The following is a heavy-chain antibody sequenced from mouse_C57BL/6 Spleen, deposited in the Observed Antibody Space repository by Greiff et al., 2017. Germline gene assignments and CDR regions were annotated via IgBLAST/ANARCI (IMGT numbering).Heavy chain of an antibody. J-gene: IGHJ2*01. CDR1: GYTFTSYW. CDR3: ARVDDGHYYFDY. CDR2: IYPGSGST. V-gene: IGHV1-55*01. Sequence: QVQLQQPGAELVKPGASVKMSCKASGYTFTSYWITWVKQRTGQGLEWIGDIYPGSGSTNYNEKFKSKATLTVATSSSTAYMQLSSLTSEDSAVYYCARVDDGHYYFDYWGQGTTLTVSS. D-gene: IGHD2-3*01.